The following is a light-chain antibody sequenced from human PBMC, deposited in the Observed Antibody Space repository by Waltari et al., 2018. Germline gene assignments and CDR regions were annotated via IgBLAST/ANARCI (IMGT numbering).Light chain of an antibody. CDR2: WAS. Sequence: IVMTQSPDSLAVSLGERATINCKSSQSVLSSSNNKNYLGWYQQKPGPPPKLLISWASTRESGVPDRVSGSGSGTDFTLTISSLQAEDVAVYYCQQCYTSPYTFGQGTKLEIK. J-gene: IGKJ2*01. CDR3: QQCYTSPYT. CDR1: QSVLSSSNNKNY. V-gene: IGKV4-1*01.